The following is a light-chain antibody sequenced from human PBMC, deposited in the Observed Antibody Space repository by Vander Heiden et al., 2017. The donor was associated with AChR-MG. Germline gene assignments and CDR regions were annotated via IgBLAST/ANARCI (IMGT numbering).Light chain of an antibody. J-gene: IGLJ2*01. CDR3: QSYDSSLSVL. CDR2: GNS. CDR1: SSKFGAGND. V-gene: IGLV1-40*01. Sequence: QSVLTQPPPVTVAPGQRVTNLGTGGSSKFGAGNDVHWYQQLPAIAPKLLIYGNSNRTSGVRDRFSGTKSGTSASLAITGLQAEDDADYCCQSYDSSLSVLFGGGTKLTVL.